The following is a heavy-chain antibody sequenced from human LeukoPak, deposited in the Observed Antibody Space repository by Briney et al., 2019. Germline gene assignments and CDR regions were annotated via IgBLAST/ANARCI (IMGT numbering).Heavy chain of an antibody. V-gene: IGHV3-21*01. D-gene: IGHD3-10*01. CDR2: ISSTYRYI. J-gene: IGHJ4*02. CDR3: ARALTGSSKANDF. CDR1: GFAFTAYT. Sequence: GGSLRLSCAASGFAFTAYTMNWVRQAPGKGLEWVSSISSTYRYIYYADSEKGRFAVSRDNAKNSVYLQMNNLRAEDSAVYYCARALTGSSKANDFWGQGTLVTVSS.